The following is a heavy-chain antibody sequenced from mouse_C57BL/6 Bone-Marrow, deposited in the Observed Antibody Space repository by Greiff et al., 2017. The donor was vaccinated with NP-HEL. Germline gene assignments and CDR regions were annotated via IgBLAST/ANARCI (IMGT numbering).Heavy chain of an antibody. CDR1: GFTFSDFY. D-gene: IGHD1-1*01. Sequence: EVMLVESGGGLVQPGGSLRLSCATSGFTFSDFYMEWVRQPPGKRLEWIAASRNKANDYTTEYSASVKGRFIVSRDTSQSILYLPMNALRAEDTAIYYCARDYYGSSYWYFDVWGAGTTVTVSS. J-gene: IGHJ1*01. CDR2: SRNKANDYTT. V-gene: IGHV7-1*02. CDR3: ARDYYGSSYWYFDV.